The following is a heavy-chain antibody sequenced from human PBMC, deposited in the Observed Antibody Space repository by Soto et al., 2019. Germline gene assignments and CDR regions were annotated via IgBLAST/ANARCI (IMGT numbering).Heavy chain of an antibody. CDR1: GYTFSDYY. D-gene: IGHD6-6*01. CDR2: INTNSGGT. CDR3: AKDYGYSSSVEGEYYFDY. V-gene: IGHV1-2*02. Sequence: ASVKVSCKASGYTFSDYYMHWVRQAPGQGLEWMGWINTNSGGTTYAQKFQGRVTMTRDTSTSTAYMELSRLSSDDTAVYYCAKDYGYSSSVEGEYYFDYWGQGTLVTVSS. J-gene: IGHJ4*02.